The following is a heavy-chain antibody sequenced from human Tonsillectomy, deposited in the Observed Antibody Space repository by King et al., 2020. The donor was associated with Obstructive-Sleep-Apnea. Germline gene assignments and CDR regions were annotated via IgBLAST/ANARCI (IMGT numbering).Heavy chain of an antibody. J-gene: IGHJ4*02. CDR3: AKDLSSGWYKGCDY. CDR2: ISGNSGSR. D-gene: IGHD6-19*01. Sequence: VQLVESGGGLVQPGRSLRLSCAASGFNFDDYAMHWVRQAPGKGLEWVSGISGNSGSRGYADSVKGRFTISRDNAKNCVFLQMNSLREEDTALYYCAKDLSSGWYKGCDYWGQGTLVTVSS. V-gene: IGHV3-9*01. CDR1: GFNFDDYA.